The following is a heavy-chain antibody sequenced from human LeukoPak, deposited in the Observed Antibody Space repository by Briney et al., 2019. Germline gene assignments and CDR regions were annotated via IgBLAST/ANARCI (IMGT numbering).Heavy chain of an antibody. V-gene: IGHV3-7*01. CDR2: IKQDGSEK. Sequence: GGSLRLSCAASGFTFSGYAMSWVRQAPGKGLEWVANIKQDGSEKYYVDSVKGRFTISRDNAKNSLYLQMNSLRAEDTAVYYCARDRAFGYWGQGTLVTVSS. J-gene: IGHJ4*02. CDR1: GFTFSGYA. CDR3: ARDRAFGY.